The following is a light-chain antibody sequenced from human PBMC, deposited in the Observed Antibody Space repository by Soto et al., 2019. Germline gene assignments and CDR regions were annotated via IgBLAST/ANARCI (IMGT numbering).Light chain of an antibody. CDR3: AAWHDSLSGVI. J-gene: IGLJ2*01. CDR1: RSNIGANT. CDR2: TNN. V-gene: IGLV1-44*01. Sequence: QSVLTQPPSVSGTLGQRVIISCSGARSNIGANTVNWYQHLPGTAPKLLIYTNNQRPSGVPDRFSASKSGTSASLAISGLRSEDEADYYCAAWHDSLSGVIFGGGTKLTVL.